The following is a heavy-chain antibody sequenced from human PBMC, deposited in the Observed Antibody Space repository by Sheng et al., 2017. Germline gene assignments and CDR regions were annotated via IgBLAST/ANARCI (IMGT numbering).Heavy chain of an antibody. V-gene: IGHV3-48*03. CDR2: ISSSGSTI. CDR3: ARRDGSEYYFDY. CDR1: GFTFSSYE. D-gene: IGHD5-12*01. J-gene: IGHJ4*02. Sequence: EVQLVESGGGLVQPGGSLRLSCAASGFTFSSYEMNWVRQAPGKGLEWVSYISSSGSTIYYADSVKGRFTISRDNAKNSLYLQMNSLRAEDTAVYYCARRDGSEYYFDYWGQGTLGHRLL.